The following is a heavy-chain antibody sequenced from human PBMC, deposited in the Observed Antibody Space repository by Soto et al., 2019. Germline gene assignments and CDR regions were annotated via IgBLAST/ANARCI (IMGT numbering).Heavy chain of an antibody. V-gene: IGHV1-69*12. D-gene: IGHD6-13*01. CDR1: GGTFSSYA. CDR2: IIPIFGTA. Sequence: QVQLVQSGAEVKKPGSSVKVSCKASGGTFSSYAIIWVRQAPGQGLEWMGGIIPIFGTANYAQKFQGRVTITADESTGTAYMELSSLRSEDTAVYYCARQATPYSSSPHYYDGMDVWGQGTTVTVSS. J-gene: IGHJ6*02. CDR3: ARQATPYSSSPHYYDGMDV.